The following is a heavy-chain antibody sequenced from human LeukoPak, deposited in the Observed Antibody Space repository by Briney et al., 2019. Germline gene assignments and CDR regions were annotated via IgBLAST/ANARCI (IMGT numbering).Heavy chain of an antibody. Sequence: PETLSLTCTVSGYSISSGYYWGWIRQPPGKGLEWIESIHHSGGTYYNPSLKSRVTITVDTSKNQFSLKLSSVTAADTAVYYCARERGYCSGGSCNWFDPWGQGTLVTVSS. CDR3: ARERGYCSGGSCNWFDP. CDR2: IHHSGGT. V-gene: IGHV4-38-2*02. D-gene: IGHD2-15*01. CDR1: GYSISSGYY. J-gene: IGHJ5*02.